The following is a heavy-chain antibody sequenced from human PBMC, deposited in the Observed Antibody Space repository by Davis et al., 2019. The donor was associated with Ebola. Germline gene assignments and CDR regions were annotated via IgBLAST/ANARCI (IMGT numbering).Heavy chain of an antibody. Sequence: SETLSLTCTVSGASISRGGYYWSWIRQPPGKGLEWIGEINHSGSTNYNPSLKSRVTISVDTSKNQFSLKLSSVTAADTAVYYCARGIDKWDYGMDVWGQGTTVIVSS. CDR2: INHSGST. D-gene: IGHD1-26*01. V-gene: IGHV4-34*01. J-gene: IGHJ6*02. CDR1: GASISRGGYY. CDR3: ARGIDKWDYGMDV.